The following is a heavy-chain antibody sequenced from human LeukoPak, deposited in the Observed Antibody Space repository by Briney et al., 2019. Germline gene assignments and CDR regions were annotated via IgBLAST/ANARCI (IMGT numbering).Heavy chain of an antibody. J-gene: IGHJ3*02. V-gene: IGHV3-48*01. CDR3: ATHELKDAFDI. Sequence: PGGSLRLSCAASGFTFSSYSMNWVRQAPGKGLEWVSYISGSSSTIYYADSVKGRFTISRDNAKNSLHLQMNSLRAEDTAVYYCATHELKDAFDIWGQGTMVTVSS. CDR1: GFTFSSYS. CDR2: ISGSSSTI. D-gene: IGHD3-10*01.